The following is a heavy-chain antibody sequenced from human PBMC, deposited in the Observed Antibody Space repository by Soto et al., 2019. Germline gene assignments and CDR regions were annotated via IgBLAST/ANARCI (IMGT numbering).Heavy chain of an antibody. D-gene: IGHD3-3*01. V-gene: IGHV3-33*01. J-gene: IGHJ4*02. Sequence: GGSLRLSCAASGFTFSGYVMHWVRQAPGKGLEWVAVIWYDGSNKYYADSVKGRFTISRDNSKNTLYLQMNSLRAEDTAVYYCARDGNDFDFDYWGQGTLVTVSS. CDR3: ARDGNDFDFDY. CDR2: IWYDGSNK. CDR1: GFTFSGYV.